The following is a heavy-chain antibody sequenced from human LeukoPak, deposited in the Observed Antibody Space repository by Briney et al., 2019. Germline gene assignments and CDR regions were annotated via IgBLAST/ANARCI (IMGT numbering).Heavy chain of an antibody. Sequence: PGRSLRLSCAASGFTFSSYGMHWVRQAPGKGLEWVAVISYDGSNKYYADSVKGRFTISRDTSKNSLYLQMNSLRAEDTDVYYCAKKIEMSTILEGPSANYWGQGTLVTVSS. CDR3: AKKIEMSTILEGPSANY. V-gene: IGHV3-30*18. D-gene: IGHD5-24*01. J-gene: IGHJ4*02. CDR1: GFTFSSYG. CDR2: ISYDGSNK.